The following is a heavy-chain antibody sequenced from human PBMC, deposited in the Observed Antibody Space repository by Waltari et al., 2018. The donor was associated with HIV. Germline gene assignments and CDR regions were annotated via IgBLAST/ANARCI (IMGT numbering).Heavy chain of an antibody. V-gene: IGHV4-39*01. CDR2: IYYSGST. J-gene: IGHJ4*02. CDR1: GGSISSSSYY. D-gene: IGHD3-22*01. CDR3: ARHSLTYYYDSSGYSVAFDY. Sequence: QLQLQESGPGLEKPSETLSLTCTVSGGSISSSSYYWGWIRQPPGKGPEWIGSIYYSGSTYYNPSLKSRVTISVDTSKNQFSLKLSSVTAADTAVYYCARHSLTYYYDSSGYSVAFDYWGQGTLVTVSS.